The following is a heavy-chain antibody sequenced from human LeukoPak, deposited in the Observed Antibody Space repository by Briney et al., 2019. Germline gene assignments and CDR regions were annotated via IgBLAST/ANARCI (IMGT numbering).Heavy chain of an antibody. J-gene: IGHJ4*02. D-gene: IGHD3-22*01. CDR2: ISWNSGSI. Sequence: GGSLRLSCSASGFTFDDYAMHWVRQAPGKGLEWVSGISWNSGSIGYADSVKGRFTISRDNAKNSLYLQMNSLRAEDTALYYCAKDYYYDSSGYPYFDYWGQGTLVTVSS. CDR3: AKDYYYDSSGYPYFDY. CDR1: GFTFDDYA. V-gene: IGHV3-9*01.